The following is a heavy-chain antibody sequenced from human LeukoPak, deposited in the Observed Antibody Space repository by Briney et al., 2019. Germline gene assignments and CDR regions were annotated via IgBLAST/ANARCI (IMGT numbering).Heavy chain of an antibody. CDR2: IKQDGSEK. CDR1: GFTFSSYW. V-gene: IGHV3-7*01. J-gene: IGHJ4*02. CDR3: ARDGTRRRSPSAY. Sequence: GGSLRLSCAASGFTFSSYWMSWVRQAPGKGLEWVANIKQDGSEKYYVDSVKGRFTISRDSAKNSLYLQMNSLRAEDTAVYYCARDGTRRRSPSAYWGQGTLVIVSS.